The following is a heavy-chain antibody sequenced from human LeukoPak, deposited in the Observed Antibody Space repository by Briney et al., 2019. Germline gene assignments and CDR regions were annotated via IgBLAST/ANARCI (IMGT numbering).Heavy chain of an antibody. CDR3: AREGHCSTTSCALDAIEI. CDR1: GFTFSSYW. Sequence: GGSLRLSCAASGFTFSSYWMSWVRQAPGKGLEWVSYISSSSGTIYYADSVKGRFTISRDNAKNSLSLQMKSLRAEDTAVYYCAREGHCSTTSCALDAIEIWGQGTLVAVSS. J-gene: IGHJ3*02. CDR2: ISSSSGTI. V-gene: IGHV3-48*01. D-gene: IGHD2-2*01.